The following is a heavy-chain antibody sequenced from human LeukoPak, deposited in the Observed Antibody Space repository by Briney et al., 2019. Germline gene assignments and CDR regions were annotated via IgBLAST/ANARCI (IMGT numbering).Heavy chain of an antibody. Sequence: ASVKVSCKASGYTFTIYYMHWVRQAPGQGLEWMGIINPSGGNTNYAQEFQGRVTMTRDMSTSTVYMELSSLRSEDTAVYYCARDLRTITVAGIGVFDIWGQGTMVTVSS. CDR2: INPSGGNT. CDR1: GYTFTIYY. V-gene: IGHV1-46*01. D-gene: IGHD6-19*01. J-gene: IGHJ3*02. CDR3: ARDLRTITVAGIGVFDI.